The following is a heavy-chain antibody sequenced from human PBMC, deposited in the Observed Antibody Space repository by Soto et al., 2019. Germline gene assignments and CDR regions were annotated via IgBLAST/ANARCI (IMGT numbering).Heavy chain of an antibody. J-gene: IGHJ4*02. CDR3: AKDPVRVGNYLDY. CDR1: GFTFSTYA. D-gene: IGHD1-26*01. CDR2: ISDSGGNT. V-gene: IGHV3-23*01. Sequence: PGGSLRLSCAASGFTFSTYAMNWVRQAPGKGLEWVSGISDSGGNTYYADSVKGRFTISRDNSKNTLYLQMNTLRAEDTAVYYCAKDPVRVGNYLDYWGQGTLVTVSS.